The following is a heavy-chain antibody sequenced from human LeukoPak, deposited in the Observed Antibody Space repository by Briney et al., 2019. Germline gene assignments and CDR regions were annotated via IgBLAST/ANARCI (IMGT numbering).Heavy chain of an antibody. CDR1: GFTFSSQW. Sequence: GGSLRLSCAASGFTFSSQWMGWVRQAPGKGLEWVANVNQGGTEKFYVDSVKGRFTISRDNAKNSLYLQMNSLRAEDTAVYYCARGAGVIRGLAYVYWGQGTLVTVSS. CDR3: ARGAGVIRGLAYVY. CDR2: VNQGGTEK. D-gene: IGHD3-10*01. V-gene: IGHV3-7*03. J-gene: IGHJ4*02.